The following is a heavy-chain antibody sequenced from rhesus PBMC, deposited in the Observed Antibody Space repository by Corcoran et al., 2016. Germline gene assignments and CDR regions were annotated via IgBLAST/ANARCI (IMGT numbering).Heavy chain of an antibody. CDR1: GGSLSGSYT. Sequence: QVQLQESGPGLVKPSETLSLPCTLSGGSLSGSYTRHRIRQSPGGGLEGIGAVYSITASTNYNPALKSRFTISKDTSKNQFSLRLTSVTAADTAVYYCARQCYTDHLGGLDSWGQGVVVTVSS. D-gene: IGHD2-39*02. V-gene: IGHV4-143*01. CDR3: ARQCYTDHLGGLDS. J-gene: IGHJ6*01. CDR2: VYSITAST.